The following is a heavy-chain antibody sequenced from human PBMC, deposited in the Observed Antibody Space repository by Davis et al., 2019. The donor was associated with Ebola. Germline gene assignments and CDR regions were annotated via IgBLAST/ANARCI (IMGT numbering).Heavy chain of an antibody. D-gene: IGHD1-1*01. V-gene: IGHV4-31*03. CDR2: ISYSGNP. Sequence: PSETLSLTCSVSGASITSSGYYWTWIRQHPAKGLEWIGYISYSGNPYYNPSLKSRVVVSLDTSQNQFSLKPSSVTAADTAVYYCARENWDDHFFDHWGQGTLVAVSS. CDR3: ARENWDDHFFDH. CDR1: GASITSSGYY. J-gene: IGHJ4*02.